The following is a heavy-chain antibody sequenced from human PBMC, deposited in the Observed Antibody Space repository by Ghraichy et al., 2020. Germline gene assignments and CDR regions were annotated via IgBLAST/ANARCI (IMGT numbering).Heavy chain of an antibody. CDR1: GGTFSSYA. CDR2: IIPIFGTA. D-gene: IGHD2-2*01. Sequence: SVKVSCKASGGTFSSYAISWVRQAPGQGLEWMGGIIPIFGTANYAQKFQGRVTITADESTSTAYMELSSLRSEDTAVYYCARDRGYCSSTSCYYRDYYYMDVWGKGTTVTVSS. V-gene: IGHV1-69*13. CDR3: ARDRGYCSSTSCYYRDYYYMDV. J-gene: IGHJ6*03.